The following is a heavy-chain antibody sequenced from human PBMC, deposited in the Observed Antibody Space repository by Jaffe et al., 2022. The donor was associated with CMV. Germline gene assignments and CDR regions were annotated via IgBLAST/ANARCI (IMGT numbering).Heavy chain of an antibody. CDR1: GFTFSSYS. CDR3: ARAGVVAATPLRNYYMDV. D-gene: IGHD2-15*01. Sequence: EVQLVESGGGLVKPGGSLRLSCAASGFTFSSYSMNWVRQAPGKGLEWVSSISSSSSYIYYADSVKGRFTISRDNAKNSLYLQMNSLRAEDTAVYYCARAGVVAATPLRNYYMDVWGKGTTVTVSS. J-gene: IGHJ6*03. V-gene: IGHV3-21*01. CDR2: ISSSSSYI.